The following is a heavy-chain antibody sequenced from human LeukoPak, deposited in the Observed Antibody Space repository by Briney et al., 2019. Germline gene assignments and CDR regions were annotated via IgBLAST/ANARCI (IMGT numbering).Heavy chain of an antibody. D-gene: IGHD3-22*01. V-gene: IGHV4-59*01. CDR2: IYYSGST. Sequence: ASETLSLTRTVSGGSISSYYWSWIRQPPGKGLEWIGYIYYSGSTNYNPSLKSRVTISVDTSKNQFSLKLSSVTAADTAVYYCAGHYYDKELDFDYWGQGTLVTVSS. CDR1: GGSISSYY. J-gene: IGHJ4*02. CDR3: AGHYYDKELDFDY.